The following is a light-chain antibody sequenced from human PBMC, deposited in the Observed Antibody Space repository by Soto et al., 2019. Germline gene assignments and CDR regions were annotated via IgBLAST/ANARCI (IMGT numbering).Light chain of an antibody. Sequence: EIVLTQSPGTLSLSPGERATLSCRASQSVTSSYLAWYQQKPGQAPRLLIYGASSRATGIPDRFSGSGCGTDFTLTISRLEPEDFAVYYCPQYGSSPITFGQGTPLEIK. CDR1: QSVTSSY. CDR3: PQYGSSPIT. CDR2: GAS. V-gene: IGKV3-20*01. J-gene: IGKJ5*01.